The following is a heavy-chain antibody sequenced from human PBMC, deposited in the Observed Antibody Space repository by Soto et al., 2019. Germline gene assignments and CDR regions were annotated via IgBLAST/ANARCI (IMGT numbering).Heavy chain of an antibody. J-gene: IGHJ4*02. CDR3: NRGSEYDFWSGYL. CDR2: IVPMFGTS. CDR1: GGTSTRYA. Sequence: QERLVQSGAEVRKPGSSVKVSCKVTGGTSTRYAINWVRQAPGQGLEWMGGIVPMFGTSKYAQKFQGRVIITPDPSTNIAYMELRSLRSEDTAVYYCNRGSEYDFWSGYLWGQGTLVSVSS. D-gene: IGHD3-3*01. V-gene: IGHV1-69*01.